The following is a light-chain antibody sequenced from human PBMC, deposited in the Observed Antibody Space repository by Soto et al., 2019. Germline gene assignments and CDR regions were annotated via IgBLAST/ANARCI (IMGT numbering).Light chain of an antibody. Sequence: HSVLTQPASVSVFPGQSITISCTGTSSDVGGYNYVSWYQQHPGKAPKLMIYDVSNRPSGVSNRFSGSKSGNTASLTISGLQAEDEADYYCSSYTSSSTLYVFGTGTKVTVL. CDR1: SSDVGGYNY. CDR2: DVS. CDR3: SSYTSSSTLYV. V-gene: IGLV2-14*01. J-gene: IGLJ1*01.